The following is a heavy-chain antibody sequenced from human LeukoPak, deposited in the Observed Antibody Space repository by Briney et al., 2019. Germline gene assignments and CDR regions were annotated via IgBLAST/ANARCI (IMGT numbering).Heavy chain of an antibody. J-gene: IGHJ4*02. CDR2: ITSSGGGT. D-gene: IGHD2-15*01. Sequence: GGSLRLSCAASGFTFSSYAMTWVRQSPGTGLEWVSTITSSGGGTYYADSVKGRFTISRDNSKNTVYLQMNGLRAEDTAVYYCARRSVAAATPPDLWGQGTLVTVSS. CDR3: ARRSVAAATPPDL. V-gene: IGHV3-23*01. CDR1: GFTFSSYA.